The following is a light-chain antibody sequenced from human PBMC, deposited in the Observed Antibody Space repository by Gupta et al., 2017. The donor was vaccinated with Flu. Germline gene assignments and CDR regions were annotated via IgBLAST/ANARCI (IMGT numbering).Light chain of an antibody. V-gene: IGLV6-57*01. J-gene: IGLJ3*02. Sequence: NFMLTQPHSVSEYPGKRVTISCTRSSGSIASNSVQWYQQRPGSSPTTVIYEDNQRPSGVSDRVSGSIDSSSNSASLTISGLKTEDEADYYCQSYDSSNKVCGGGTTLTGL. CDR1: SGSIASNS. CDR2: EDN. CDR3: QSYDSSNKV.